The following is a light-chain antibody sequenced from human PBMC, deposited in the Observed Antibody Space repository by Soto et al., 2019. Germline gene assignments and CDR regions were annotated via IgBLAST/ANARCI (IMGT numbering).Light chain of an antibody. J-gene: IGLJ1*01. Sequence: QSVLTQPASVSGSPGQSITISCTGTSSDVGGYNYVSWYQQHPGKAPKLMIYDVGNRPSGVSNRFSGSKSGNTASLTISGLQAEDEADYYCSSYTSSITPYVFGTGTNVTVL. CDR1: SSDVGGYNY. CDR3: SSYTSSITPYV. V-gene: IGLV2-14*01. CDR2: DVG.